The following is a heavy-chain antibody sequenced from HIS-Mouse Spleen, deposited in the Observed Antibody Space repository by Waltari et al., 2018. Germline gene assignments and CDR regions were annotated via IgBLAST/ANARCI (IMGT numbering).Heavy chain of an antibody. CDR3: ARGRDSGSYYFDY. Sequence: QVQLQQWGAGLLKPSETLSLTCAVYVGSFSGYYLSWIRQPPGKGLEWIGEINHSGSTNYNPSLKSRVTISVDTSKNQFSLKLSSVTAADTAVYYCARGRDSGSYYFDYWGQGTLVTVSS. CDR1: VGSFSGYY. CDR2: INHSGST. V-gene: IGHV4-34*01. D-gene: IGHD1-26*01. J-gene: IGHJ4*02.